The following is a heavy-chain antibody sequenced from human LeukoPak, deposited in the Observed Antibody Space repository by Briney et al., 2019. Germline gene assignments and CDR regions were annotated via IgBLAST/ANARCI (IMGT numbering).Heavy chain of an antibody. CDR2: INSDVSST. Sequence: PGGSLRLSCAASGVTFSSYWMHWVRQAPGKGLVWVSRINSDVSSTSYADSVKGRFTISRDNGKNTLYLQMNSLRAEDTAVYYCAIAVAGRIDYWGQGTLVTVSS. D-gene: IGHD6-19*01. J-gene: IGHJ4*02. CDR1: GVTFSSYW. CDR3: AIAVAGRIDY. V-gene: IGHV3-74*01.